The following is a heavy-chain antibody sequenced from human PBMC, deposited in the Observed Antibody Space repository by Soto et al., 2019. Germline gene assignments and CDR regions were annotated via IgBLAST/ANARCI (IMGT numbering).Heavy chain of an antibody. D-gene: IGHD1-26*01. CDR2: IKGSHAGGTT. V-gene: IGHV3-15*01. CDR1: GFTFTKAY. CDR3: GTGGGHPGSNFYGAY. J-gene: IGHJ4*01. Sequence: EVQLVESGGGLVEPGGSIRLSCVASGFTFTKAYMTWVRQAPGKGLEWVGRIKGSHAGGTTDYATSVKGRFTISRDDSKNTLYLQMKSLKTEDTSVYYCGTGGGHPGSNFYGAYWGHGTLVTVSS.